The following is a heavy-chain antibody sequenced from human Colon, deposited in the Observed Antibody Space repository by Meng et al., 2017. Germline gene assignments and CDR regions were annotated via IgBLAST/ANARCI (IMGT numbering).Heavy chain of an antibody. CDR3: ARDSAIVGAKYYFDD. J-gene: IGHJ4*02. V-gene: IGHV1-18*01. CDR2: ISAYNGDT. CDR1: GYTFTNNG. D-gene: IGHD1-26*01. Sequence: ASVKVSCKASGYTFTNNGISWVRQAPGQGLEWMGWISAYNGDTHYAQNLQGRVTMTTDTSTNTAYMELRSLRSDDTAVYYCARDSAIVGAKYYFDDWGQGTRVTVSS.